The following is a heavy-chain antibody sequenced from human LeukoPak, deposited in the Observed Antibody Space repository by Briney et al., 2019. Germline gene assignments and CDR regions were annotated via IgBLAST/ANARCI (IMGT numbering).Heavy chain of an antibody. Sequence: GRSLRLSCAASGFTFSSYAMHWVRQAPGKGLEWVAVISYDGSNKYYADSVKGRFTISRDNSKNTLYLQMNSLRAEDTAVYYCAKGGTYYYASGSPNPLYYWGQGTLVTVSS. V-gene: IGHV3-30*04. D-gene: IGHD3-10*01. CDR1: GFTFSSYA. J-gene: IGHJ4*02. CDR2: ISYDGSNK. CDR3: AKGGTYYYASGSPNPLYY.